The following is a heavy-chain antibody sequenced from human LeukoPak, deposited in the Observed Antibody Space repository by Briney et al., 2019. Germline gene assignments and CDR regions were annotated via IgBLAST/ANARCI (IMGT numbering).Heavy chain of an antibody. J-gene: IGHJ6*03. CDR1: GFTFSSYS. Sequence: GGSLRLSCAASGFTFSSYSMNWVRQAPGKGLEWVSSISSSSSYIYYADSVKGRFTISRDNAKNSLYLQMNSLRAEDTAVYYCARGFIAAAWDYMDVWGKGTTVTVPS. V-gene: IGHV3-21*01. CDR3: ARGFIAAAWDYMDV. CDR2: ISSSSSYI. D-gene: IGHD6-13*01.